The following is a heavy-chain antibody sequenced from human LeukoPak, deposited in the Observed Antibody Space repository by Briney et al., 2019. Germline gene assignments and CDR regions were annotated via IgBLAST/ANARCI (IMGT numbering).Heavy chain of an antibody. V-gene: IGHV3-30-3*01. J-gene: IGHJ6*02. CDR1: GFTFSSYA. CDR2: ISYDGSNK. Sequence: GGSLRLSCAASGFTFSSYAMSWVRQAPGKGLEWVAVISYDGSNKYYADSVKGRFTISRDNSKNTLYLQMNSLRAEDTAVYYCARALGYGDPYYYGMDVWGQGTTVTVSS. CDR3: ARALGYGDPYYYGMDV. D-gene: IGHD4-17*01.